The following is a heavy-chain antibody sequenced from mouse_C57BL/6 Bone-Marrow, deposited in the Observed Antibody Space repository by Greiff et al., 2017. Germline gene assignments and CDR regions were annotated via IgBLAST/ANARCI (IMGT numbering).Heavy chain of an antibody. J-gene: IGHJ2*01. V-gene: IGHV5-4*01. D-gene: IGHD1-1*01. CDR1: GFTFSSYA. Sequence: EVQLVESGGGLVKPGGSLKLSCAASGFTFSSYAMSWVRQTPEKRLEWVATISDGGSYTYYPDNVKGRFTISRDNAKNNLYLQMSHLKSEDTAMYYCAREMNGFFDYWGQGTTLTVSS. CDR3: AREMNGFFDY. CDR2: ISDGGSYT.